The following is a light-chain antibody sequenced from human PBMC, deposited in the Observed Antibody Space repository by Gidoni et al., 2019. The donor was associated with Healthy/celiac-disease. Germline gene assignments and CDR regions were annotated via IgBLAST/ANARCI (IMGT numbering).Light chain of an antibody. V-gene: IGLV2-23*02. CDR1: SSDVGSYNL. Sequence: QSALPQPAYVSGSPGQSRTISCTGTSSDVGSYNLVSWYQQHPGKAPKLMIYEVSTRPSGGSNRFSGSKSGNTASLTISGLQAEDEADSYCCSYAGSSTFPYVFGTGTKVTVL. CDR2: EVS. CDR3: CSYAGSSTFPYV. J-gene: IGLJ1*01.